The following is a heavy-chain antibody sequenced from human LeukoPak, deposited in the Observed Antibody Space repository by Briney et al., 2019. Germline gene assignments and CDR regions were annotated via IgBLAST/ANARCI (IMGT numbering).Heavy chain of an antibody. Sequence: GGSLRLSSAAYGFSFSTYAMSWVRQAPGKGLEWVSSISDNGDKTYYADSVKGRFTISRDNSRNTVYLQMNDLRAEDTAVYHCVKGGGSGFDYWGQGTLVTVSS. CDR2: ISDNGDKT. D-gene: IGHD3-10*01. V-gene: IGHV3-23*01. CDR3: VKGGGSGFDY. J-gene: IGHJ4*02. CDR1: GFSFSTYA.